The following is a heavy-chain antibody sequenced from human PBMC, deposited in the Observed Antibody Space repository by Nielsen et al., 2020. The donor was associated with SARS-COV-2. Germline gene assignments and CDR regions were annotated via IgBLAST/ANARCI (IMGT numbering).Heavy chain of an antibody. V-gene: IGHV3-7*01. CDR2: IKQDGSEK. J-gene: IGHJ4*02. D-gene: IGHD6-13*01. Sequence: GESLKISCAASGFTFSSYWMSWVRQAPGKGLEWVANIKQDGSEKYYVDSVKGRFTISRDTAKNSLYLQMNSLRAEDTAVYYCASLYSSSWYFDYWGQGTLVTVSS. CDR3: ASLYSSSWYFDY. CDR1: GFTFSSYW.